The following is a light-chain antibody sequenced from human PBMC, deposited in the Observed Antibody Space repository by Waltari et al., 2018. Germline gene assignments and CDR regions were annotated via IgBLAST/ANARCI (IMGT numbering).Light chain of an antibody. CDR1: QSISKY. Sequence: EIMLTQSPGTLSLSPGERATLSCRASQSISKYLAWYQQKPGQAPRLLIYDAASRATGIPDRFGGSGSGTDFRLTISRLEPEDSAVYYCQKYGTLPATFGQGTKVEIK. CDR2: DAA. J-gene: IGKJ1*01. V-gene: IGKV3-20*01. CDR3: QKYGTLPAT.